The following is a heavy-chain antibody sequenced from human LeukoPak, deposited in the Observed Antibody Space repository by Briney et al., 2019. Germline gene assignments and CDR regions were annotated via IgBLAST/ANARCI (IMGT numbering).Heavy chain of an antibody. D-gene: IGHD5-12*01. CDR2: ISSSGSTI. CDR1: GFTFSDYY. CDR3: ARRIVATIAQYYFDY. V-gene: IGHV3-11*04. J-gene: IGHJ4*02. Sequence: GGSLRLSCAASGFTFSDYYMSWIRQAPGKGLEWVSYISSSGSTIYYVDSVKGRFTISRDNAKNSLYLQMNSLRAEDTAVYYRARRIVATIAQYYFDYWGQGTLVTVSS.